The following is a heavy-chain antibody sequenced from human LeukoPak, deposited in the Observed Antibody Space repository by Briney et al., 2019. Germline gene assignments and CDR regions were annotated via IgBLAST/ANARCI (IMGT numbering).Heavy chain of an antibody. J-gene: IGHJ3*02. CDR1: GYTFTSYD. CDR2: MNPNSGNT. V-gene: IGHV1-8*03. Sequence: ASVKVSCKASGYTFTSYDINWVRQATGQGLEWMGWMNPNSGNTGYAQKFQGRVTITRNTSISTAYMELSSLRSEDTAVYYCARGRVLRFLENAFDIWGQGTMVTVSS. D-gene: IGHD3-3*01. CDR3: ARGRVLRFLENAFDI.